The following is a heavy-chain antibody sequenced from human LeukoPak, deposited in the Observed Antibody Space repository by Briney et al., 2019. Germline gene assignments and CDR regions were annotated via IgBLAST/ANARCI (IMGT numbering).Heavy chain of an antibody. CDR1: GYTYTTYG. CDR2: ISGNGDST. Sequence: WASVKVSCKASGYTYTTYGISWVRQAPGQGLEWMGWISGNGDSTKYVQEFQGRVTMTTDTSTSTAYMDLRSLRSDDTAIYYCARVHGYYIGLYYFDYWGQGTLVTVSS. D-gene: IGHD4-17*01. CDR3: ARVHGYYIGLYYFDY. J-gene: IGHJ4*02. V-gene: IGHV1-18*01.